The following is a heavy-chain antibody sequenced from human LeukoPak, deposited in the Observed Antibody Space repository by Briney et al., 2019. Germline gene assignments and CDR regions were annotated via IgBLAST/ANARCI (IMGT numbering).Heavy chain of an antibody. CDR2: ISGSGGST. D-gene: IGHD2-2*02. Sequence: TGGSLRLSCAASGFTFSSYAMSWVRQAPGKGLEWVSAISGSGGSTYYADSVKGRFTISRDNSKNTLYLQMNSLRAEDTAVYYCARGQVWYQLLYDYFDYWGQGTLVTVSS. CDR1: GFTFSSYA. CDR3: ARGQVWYQLLYDYFDY. J-gene: IGHJ4*02. V-gene: IGHV3-23*01.